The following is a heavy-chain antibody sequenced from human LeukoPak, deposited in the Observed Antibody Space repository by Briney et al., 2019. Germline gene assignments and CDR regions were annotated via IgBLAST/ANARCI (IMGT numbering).Heavy chain of an antibody. D-gene: IGHD4-17*01. Sequence: ASVKVSCKASGYTFTNYGISWVRQAPGQGLEWMGWISAYNGNTHYAQNLQGRVTMTTDTSTSTAYMELSSLRSEDTAVYYCARDEVGHGDYEYYYYMDVWGKGTTVTVSS. CDR2: ISAYNGNT. CDR3: ARDEVGHGDYEYYYYMDV. CDR1: GYTFTNYG. J-gene: IGHJ6*03. V-gene: IGHV1-18*01.